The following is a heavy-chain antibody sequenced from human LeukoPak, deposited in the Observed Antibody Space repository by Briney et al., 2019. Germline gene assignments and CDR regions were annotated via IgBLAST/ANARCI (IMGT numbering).Heavy chain of an antibody. Sequence: SVKVSCKASGGTFSSYAISWVRQAPGQGLEWMGGIIPIFGTANYAQKFQGRVTITADESTSTAYMELSSLRSEDTAVYYCARDRYSGYDSPDYYYYMDVWGKGTTVTISS. CDR3: ARDRYSGYDSPDYYYYMDV. V-gene: IGHV1-69*13. J-gene: IGHJ6*03. CDR1: GGTFSSYA. CDR2: IIPIFGTA. D-gene: IGHD5-12*01.